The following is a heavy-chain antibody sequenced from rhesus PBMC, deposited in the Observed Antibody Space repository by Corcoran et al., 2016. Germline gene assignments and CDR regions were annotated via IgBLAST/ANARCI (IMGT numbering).Heavy chain of an antibody. Sequence: QVPLQESGPGLVKPSETLSLTCAVSGSSISSGSGWSWIRQPPGKGLEWIGYIGGSSGSTNYNPSLKSRVTISKDTSKNQFSLKLSSVTAADTAVYYCVRAGYYFDYWGQGVLVTVSS. CDR3: VRAGYYFDY. J-gene: IGHJ4*01. CDR1: GSSISSGSG. CDR2: IGGSSGST. V-gene: IGHV4-127*01. D-gene: IGHD3-34*01.